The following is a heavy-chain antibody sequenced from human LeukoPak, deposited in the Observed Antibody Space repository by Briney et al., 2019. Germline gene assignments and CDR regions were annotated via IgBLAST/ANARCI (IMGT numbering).Heavy chain of an antibody. CDR2: INHSGST. CDR1: GGSFSGYY. D-gene: IGHD3-10*01. Sequence: SETLSLTCAVYGGSFSGYYWSWIRQPPGKGLEWIGEINHSGSTNYNPSLKSRATISVDTSKNQFSLKLSSVTAADTAVYYCARDHGSGSPDDYWGQGTLVTVSS. CDR3: ARDHGSGSPDDY. J-gene: IGHJ4*02. V-gene: IGHV4-34*01.